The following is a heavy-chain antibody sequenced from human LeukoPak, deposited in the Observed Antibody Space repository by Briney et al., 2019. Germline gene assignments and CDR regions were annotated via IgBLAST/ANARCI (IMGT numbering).Heavy chain of an antibody. D-gene: IGHD2-15*01. CDR1: GFTFDDYA. CDR3: AKDMQDSWRYYYGMDV. CDR2: ISWNSGSI. V-gene: IGHV3-9*01. Sequence: GGSLRLSCAASGFTFDDYAMHWVRQAPGKGLEWVSGISWNSGSIGYADSVKGRFTISRDNAKNSLYLQMNSLRAEDTALYYCAKDMQDSWRYYYGMDVWGQGTTVTVSS. J-gene: IGHJ6*02.